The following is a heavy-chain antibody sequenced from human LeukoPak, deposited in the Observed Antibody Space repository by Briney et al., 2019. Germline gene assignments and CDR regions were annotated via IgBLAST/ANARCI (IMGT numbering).Heavy chain of an antibody. J-gene: IGHJ1*01. CDR3: ARWTYGSGAGFFIH. CDR2: IIPLLGTP. CDR1: VGAFTNYA. V-gene: IGHV1-69*13. Sequence: SVTVSFTASVGAFTNYAMNWVRQAPGQGLEWMGGIIPLLGTPSYAQKFQGRVTITADESTTTAYMELSSLRSEDTAVYYCARWTYGSGAGFFIHWGQGTLVTVSS. D-gene: IGHD3-10*01.